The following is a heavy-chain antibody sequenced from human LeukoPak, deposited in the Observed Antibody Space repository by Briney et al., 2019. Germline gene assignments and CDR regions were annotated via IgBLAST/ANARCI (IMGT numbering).Heavy chain of an antibody. D-gene: IGHD3-22*01. CDR2: ISSRGSSI. CDR1: GFTFSDYY. J-gene: IGHJ4*02. CDR3: ARDRALYDSRRGYYYTEDDY. V-gene: IGHV3-11*04. Sequence: PGGSLRLSCAASGFTFSDYYMNWIRQAPGKGLEWVSCISSRGSSIYYADSVKGRFTISRDNAKSSLYLQMNSLRADDTAVYYCARDRALYDSRRGYYYTEDDYWGQGTLVTVSS.